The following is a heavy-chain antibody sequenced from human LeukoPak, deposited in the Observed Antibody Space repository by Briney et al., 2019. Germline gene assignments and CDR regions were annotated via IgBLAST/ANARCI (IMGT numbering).Heavy chain of an antibody. CDR1: GFTFSSYG. V-gene: IGHV3-30*18. CDR3: AKVGATAGTLRIEYFQH. D-gene: IGHD6-13*01. CDR2: ISYDGSNK. J-gene: IGHJ1*01. Sequence: GGSLRLSCAASGFTFSSYGMHWVRQAPGKGLEWVAVISYDGSNKYYADSVKGRFTISRDNSKNTLYLQMNSLRAEDTAVYFCAKVGATAGTLRIEYFQHWGQGTLVTVSS.